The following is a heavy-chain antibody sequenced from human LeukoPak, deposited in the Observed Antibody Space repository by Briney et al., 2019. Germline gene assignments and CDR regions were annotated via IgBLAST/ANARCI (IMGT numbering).Heavy chain of an antibody. CDR3: ARDRCSGGSCYSSSDY. CDR1: GYTFSNYG. D-gene: IGHD2-15*01. J-gene: IGHJ4*02. CDR2: ISAYNGNT. V-gene: IGHV1-18*01. Sequence: ASVKVSCKASGYTFSNYGISWVRQAPGQGLEWMGWISAYNGNTNYAQKLQGRVTMTTDTSTSTAYMELRSLRPDDTAVYYCARDRCSGGSCYSSSDYWGQGTLVTVSS.